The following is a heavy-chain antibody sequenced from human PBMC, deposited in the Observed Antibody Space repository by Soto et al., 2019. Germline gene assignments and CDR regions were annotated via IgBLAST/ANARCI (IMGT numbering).Heavy chain of an antibody. CDR3: ARDRRIAAAGYRYYYGMDV. CDR2: IIPIFGTA. J-gene: IGHJ6*02. D-gene: IGHD6-13*01. CDR1: GGTFSSYA. Sequence: QVQLVQSGAEVKKPGSSVKVSCTASGGTFSSYAISWVRQAPGQGLEWMGGIIPIFGTANYAQKFQGRVTITADKSTSTAYMELSRLRSEDTAVYYCARDRRIAAAGYRYYYGMDVWGQGTTVTVSS. V-gene: IGHV1-69*06.